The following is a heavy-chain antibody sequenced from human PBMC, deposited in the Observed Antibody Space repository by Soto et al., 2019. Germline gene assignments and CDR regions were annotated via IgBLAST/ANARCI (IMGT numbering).Heavy chain of an antibody. CDR1: GFTFSSYI. V-gene: IGHV3-30-3*01. CDR2: IREDGNTK. J-gene: IGHJ4*02. Sequence: QVQLVESGGGVVQPGRSLRLSCVASGFTFSSYIMHWVRQAPGKGLEWVAVIREDGNTKYYADSVKGRFTISRDNFKNTLYLEMNSLRVDDTAVYYCARDPGAPRHWGQGTLVTVSS. CDR3: ARDPGAPRH.